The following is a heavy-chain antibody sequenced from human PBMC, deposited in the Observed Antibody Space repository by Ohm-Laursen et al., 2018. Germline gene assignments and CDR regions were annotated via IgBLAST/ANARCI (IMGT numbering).Heavy chain of an antibody. D-gene: IGHD1-26*01. J-gene: IGHJ4*02. CDR2: ISGSGDDT. CDR1: GFTFSSYA. CDR3: ARESSRKPSQWVY. Sequence: SLRLSCAASGFTFSSYAMSWVRQAPGKGLEWVSAISGSGDDTYYADSVKGRFTISRDNSKNTLYLQMNSLRSEDTAVYYCARESSRKPSQWVYWGQGTLVTVSS. V-gene: IGHV3-23*01.